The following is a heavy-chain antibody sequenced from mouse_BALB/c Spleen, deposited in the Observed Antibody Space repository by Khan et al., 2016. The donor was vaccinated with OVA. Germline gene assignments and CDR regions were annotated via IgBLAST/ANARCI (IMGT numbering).Heavy chain of an antibody. D-gene: IGHD1-1*01. Sequence: QVQLKESGPGLVQPSQSLSITCTVSGFSLTSYGVHWVRQSPGKGLEWLGVIWSGGSTDYNAAFISRLSISKDNSKSQVFFKMNSLQANDTAIYYCARRGYYYGRGAWFTYWGQGTLVTVSA. V-gene: IGHV2-2*02. CDR1: GFSLTSYG. J-gene: IGHJ3*01. CDR3: ARRGYYYGRGAWFTY. CDR2: IWSGGST.